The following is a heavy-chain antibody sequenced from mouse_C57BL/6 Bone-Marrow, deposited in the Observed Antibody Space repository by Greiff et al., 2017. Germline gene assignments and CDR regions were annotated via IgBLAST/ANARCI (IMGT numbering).Heavy chain of an antibody. Sequence: GGSMKLSCVASGFTFSNYWMNWVRQSPEKGLEWVAQIRLKSDNYATNYAGSVKGRFTISRDDSKSSVYLQMNNLRAEDTGIYYCQDWALFAYWGQGTLVTVSA. J-gene: IGHJ3*01. V-gene: IGHV6-3*01. D-gene: IGHD4-1*01. CDR2: IRLKSDNYAT. CDR1: GFTFSNYW. CDR3: QDWALFAY.